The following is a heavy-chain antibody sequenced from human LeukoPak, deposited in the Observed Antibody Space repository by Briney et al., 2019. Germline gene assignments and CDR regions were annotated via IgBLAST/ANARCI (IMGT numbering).Heavy chain of an antibody. CDR1: GFTFSNYV. Sequence: GGSLRLSCAASGFTFSNYVMTWVRQAPGKGLEWVSAIGGSGTKSTYTDSVRGRFTISRDNSRNTLFLQMNSLRVEDTAIYYCATDGLSYWGRGTLVTVSS. J-gene: IGHJ4*02. CDR3: ATDGLSY. V-gene: IGHV3-23*01. D-gene: IGHD3-16*01. CDR2: IGGSGTKS.